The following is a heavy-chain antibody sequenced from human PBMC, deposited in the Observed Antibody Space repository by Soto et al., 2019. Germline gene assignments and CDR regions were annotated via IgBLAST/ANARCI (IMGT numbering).Heavy chain of an antibody. CDR2: INAGNGNT. V-gene: IGHV1-3*01. Sequence: ASVKVSCKASGYTFTSYAMHWVRQAPGQRLEWMGWINAGNGNTKYSQKFQERVTISWDMSTNTAYMALSSLRSEDTAVYYCAAESYYESNGTKGRIDWGQGTLVTVSS. D-gene: IGHD3-22*01. CDR3: AAESYYESNGTKGRID. J-gene: IGHJ4*02. CDR1: GYTFTSYA.